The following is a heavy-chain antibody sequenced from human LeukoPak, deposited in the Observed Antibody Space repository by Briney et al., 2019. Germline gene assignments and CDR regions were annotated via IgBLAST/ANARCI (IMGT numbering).Heavy chain of an antibody. V-gene: IGHV2-5*01. CDR1: GFSLSTRGVG. D-gene: IGHD6-13*01. CDR3: AHRGYSSSWYETPFDY. J-gene: IGHJ4*02. Sequence: VSGPTLLNPPQTLTLTCTFSGFSLSTRGVGVGWIRQPPGKALEWLTLIYWNDDKRYSPSLKSRLTITKDTSKNHVVLTMTNMDPVDTATYYCAHRGYSSSWYETPFDYWGQGTLITVSS. CDR2: IYWNDDK.